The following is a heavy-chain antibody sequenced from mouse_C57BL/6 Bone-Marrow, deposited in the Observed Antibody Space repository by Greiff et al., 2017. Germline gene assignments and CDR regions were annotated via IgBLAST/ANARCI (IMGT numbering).Heavy chain of an antibody. Sequence: VQLQQSGAELARPGASVKMSCKASGYTFTSYTMHWVKQRPGQGLEWIGYINPSSGYTKYNQKFKDKATLTADKSSSTAYMQLSSLTSEDSAVYYCARSIYDYDGSVWYFDVWGTGTTVTVSS. J-gene: IGHJ1*03. D-gene: IGHD2-4*01. V-gene: IGHV1-4*01. CDR3: ARSIYDYDGSVWYFDV. CDR2: INPSSGYT. CDR1: GYTFTSYT.